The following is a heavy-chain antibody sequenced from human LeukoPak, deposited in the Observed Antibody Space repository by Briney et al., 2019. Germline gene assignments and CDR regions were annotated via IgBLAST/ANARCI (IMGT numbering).Heavy chain of an antibody. J-gene: IGHJ4*02. CDR2: VWYDGSNK. V-gene: IGHV3-33*01. D-gene: IGHD1-7*01. CDR1: GFTFSSCG. CDR3: ARDLAGTGGGGGYYFDY. Sequence: GGSLRLSCSASGFTFSSCGMHWVRQAPGKGLEWVAVVWYDGSNKYYADSVKGRFTISRDNSKNTLYLQMNSLRAEDTAVYYCARDLAGTGGGGGYYFDYWGQGTLVTVSS.